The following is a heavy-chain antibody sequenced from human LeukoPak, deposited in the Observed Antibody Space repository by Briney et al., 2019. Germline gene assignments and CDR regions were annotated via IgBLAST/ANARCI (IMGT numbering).Heavy chain of an antibody. CDR3: AKAWGITMVRGVMGY. V-gene: IGHV3-30*02. J-gene: IGHJ4*02. CDR1: GFTFSSYG. Sequence: GGSLRLSCAASGFTFSSYGMHWVRQAPGKGLEWVAFIRYDGSNKYYADSVKGRFTISRDNSKNTLYLQMNSLRAEHTAVYYCAKAWGITMVRGVMGYWGQGTLVTVSS. D-gene: IGHD3-10*01. CDR2: IRYDGSNK.